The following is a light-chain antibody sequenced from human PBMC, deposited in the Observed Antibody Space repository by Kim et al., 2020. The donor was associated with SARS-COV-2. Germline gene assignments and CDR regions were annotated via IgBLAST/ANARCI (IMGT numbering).Light chain of an antibody. J-gene: IGLJ3*02. CDR2: VESSGNY. Sequence: QLVLTQSSSASASLGSSVKITCTLSGGHTNYIIAWHQQQPGKAPRYLMNVESSGNYNTGSGVPDRFSGSTSGADHYLTISNLQSEDEADYYCETWGTDIWGFGGGTQLTVL. V-gene: IGLV4-60*03. CDR1: GGHTNYI. CDR3: ETWGTDIWG.